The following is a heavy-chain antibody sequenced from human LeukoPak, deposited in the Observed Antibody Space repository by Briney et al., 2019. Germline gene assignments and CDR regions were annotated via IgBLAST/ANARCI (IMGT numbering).Heavy chain of an antibody. CDR1: GGSVSSGSYY. Sequence: SETLSLTCTVSGGSVSSGSYYWSWIRQPPGKGLEWIGYIYYSGSTNYNPSLKSRVTMSVDTSKNQFSLKLSSVTAADTAVYYCARGHSGYEDYWGQGTLVTVSS. J-gene: IGHJ4*02. CDR3: ARGHSGYEDY. CDR2: IYYSGST. V-gene: IGHV4-61*01. D-gene: IGHD5-12*01.